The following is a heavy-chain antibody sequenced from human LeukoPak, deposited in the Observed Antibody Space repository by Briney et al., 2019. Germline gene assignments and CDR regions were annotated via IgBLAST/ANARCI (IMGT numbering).Heavy chain of an antibody. D-gene: IGHD5-18*01. J-gene: IGHJ4*02. CDR2: INHGGST. V-gene: IGHV4-34*01. CDR3: ARGHTAISN. CDR1: SGSFSGYY. Sequence: SETLSLTCAVYSGSFSGYYWSWIRQPPGKGLEWIGEINHGGSTNYNPSLKSRVTISVDTSKTQFSLTLSSVTAADTAVYYCARGHTAISNWGQGTLVTVSS.